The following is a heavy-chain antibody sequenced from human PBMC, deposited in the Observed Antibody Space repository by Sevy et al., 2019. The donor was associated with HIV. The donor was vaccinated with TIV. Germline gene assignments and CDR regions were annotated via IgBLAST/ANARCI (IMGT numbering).Heavy chain of an antibody. V-gene: IGHV3-11*01. J-gene: IGHJ6*02. D-gene: IGHD6-13*01. CDR1: GFTFSDYY. CDR3: ARAAAGFDYYGMDV. CDR2: ISSSGSTI. Sequence: GGSLRLSCAASGFTFSDYYMSWIRQAPGKGLEWVSYISSSGSTIYYADSVKGRFTISRDNAKNSLYLQMNSLRAEDTAVYYGARAAAGFDYYGMDVWGQGTTVTVSS.